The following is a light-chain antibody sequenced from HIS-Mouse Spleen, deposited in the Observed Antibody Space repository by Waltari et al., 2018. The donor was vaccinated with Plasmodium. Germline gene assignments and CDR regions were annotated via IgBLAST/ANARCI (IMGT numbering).Light chain of an antibody. J-gene: IGKJ2*01. Sequence: DIQMTQSPSSLSASVGDRVTITCRASQSISSYLNWYQQKPRKAPKLLIYAASSVQSGVPSRFSVSVSGTDFTLTISSLQPEDFATYYCQQSYSTPYTFGQGTKLEIK. CDR3: QQSYSTPYT. V-gene: IGKV1-39*01. CDR2: AAS. CDR1: QSISSY.